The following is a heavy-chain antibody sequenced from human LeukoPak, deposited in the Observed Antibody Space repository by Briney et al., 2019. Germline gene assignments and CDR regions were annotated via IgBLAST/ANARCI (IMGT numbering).Heavy chain of an antibody. Sequence: GGSLRLSCAASGFTFSSYAMSWVRQAPGKGLEWVSTISNSDGSTYYADSVKGRFSISRDNSENTLYLQMNSLRAEDTAVYYCAKVTPGYYFDYWGQGTLVTVSS. CDR1: GFTFSSYA. J-gene: IGHJ4*02. CDR2: ISNSDGST. CDR3: AKVTPGYYFDY. D-gene: IGHD3-16*01. V-gene: IGHV3-23*01.